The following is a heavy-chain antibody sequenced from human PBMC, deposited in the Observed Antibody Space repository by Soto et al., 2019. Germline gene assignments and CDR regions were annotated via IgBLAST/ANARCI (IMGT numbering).Heavy chain of an antibody. J-gene: IGHJ4*02. CDR2: INPNSGGT. CDR1: RYTFSGVY. V-gene: IGHV1-2*02. Sequence: ASVKVSFKASRYTFSGVYMHWVRQAPGQGLEWMGWINPNSGGTKSAEKFQGRVTMTRDTSISTAYMELSRLTSDDTAVYYCASAAVTGTAGLDFWGQGTQVTVSS. D-gene: IGHD6-19*01. CDR3: ASAAVTGTAGLDF.